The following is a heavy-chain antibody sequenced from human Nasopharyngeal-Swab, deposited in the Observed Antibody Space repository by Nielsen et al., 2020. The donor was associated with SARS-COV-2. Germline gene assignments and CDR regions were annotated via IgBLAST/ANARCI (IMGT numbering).Heavy chain of an antibody. D-gene: IGHD3-22*01. J-gene: IGHJ3*02. Sequence: GESLKISCAASGFTFNSYSMNWVRQAPGKGLEWVSYISSSSSTIYYADSVKGRFTISRDNAKNSLYLQMNSLRDEDTAVYYCARAPVGYYYDSSGYVNAFDIWGQGAMVTVSS. CDR3: ARAPVGYYYDSSGYVNAFDI. V-gene: IGHV3-48*02. CDR1: GFTFNSYS. CDR2: ISSSSSTI.